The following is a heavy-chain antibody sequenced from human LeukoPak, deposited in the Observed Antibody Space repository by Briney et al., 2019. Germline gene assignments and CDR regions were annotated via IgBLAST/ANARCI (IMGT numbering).Heavy chain of an antibody. CDR2: IYYSGSS. D-gene: IGHD3-22*01. Sequence: SETLSLTCTVSGGSISSYYWSWIRQPPGKGLEWIGYIYYSGSSNYNPSLKSRVAISVDRSKNQYSLKLSSVTAADTAVYYCARGVEDSSGYYSYSDCWGQGTLVTVSS. J-gene: IGHJ4*02. CDR1: GGSISSYY. V-gene: IGHV4-59*01. CDR3: ARGVEDSSGYYSYSDC.